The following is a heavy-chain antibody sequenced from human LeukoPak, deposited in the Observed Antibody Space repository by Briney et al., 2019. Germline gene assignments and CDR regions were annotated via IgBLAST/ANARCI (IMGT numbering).Heavy chain of an antibody. J-gene: IGHJ4*02. CDR3: AKDGGHSSVLYYFES. Sequence: GGSLRLSCEASGFIFDDYAMHWVRQVPGKGLEWVSGISWKGDSMRYADSVKGRFTVSRDNAKNSLYLQMNSLRPEDTAFYYCAKDGGHSSVLYYFESWGQGTLVTVSS. D-gene: IGHD6-19*01. V-gene: IGHV3-9*01. CDR2: ISWKGDSM. CDR1: GFIFDDYA.